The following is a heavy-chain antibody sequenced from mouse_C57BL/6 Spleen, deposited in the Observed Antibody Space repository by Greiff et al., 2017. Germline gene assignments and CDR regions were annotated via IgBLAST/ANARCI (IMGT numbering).Heavy chain of an antibody. D-gene: IGHD2-10*01. CDR2: IHPSDSDT. Sequence: VQLQQSGAELVKPGASVKVSCKASGYTFTSYWMHWVKQRPGQGLEWIGRIHPSDSDTNYNQKFKGKATLTVDKSSSTAYMQLSSLTSEDSAVYYCASYYGKEAWFAYWGQGTLVTVSA. CDR1: GYTFTSYW. CDR3: ASYYGKEAWFAY. V-gene: IGHV1-74*01. J-gene: IGHJ3*01.